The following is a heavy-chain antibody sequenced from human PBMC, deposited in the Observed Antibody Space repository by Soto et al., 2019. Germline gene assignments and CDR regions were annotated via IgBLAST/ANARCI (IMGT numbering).Heavy chain of an antibody. Sequence: QVQLQESGPGLVKPSQTLSLTCTVSGGSISSGGYYWSWIRQHPGKGLEWIGYIYYSGSTYYNPSLNSRXXIXVGXSKSQFSLKLSSVTAADTAVYYCASPRSGSYQFDYWGQGTLVTVSS. D-gene: IGHD3-10*01. J-gene: IGHJ4*02. CDR3: ASPRSGSYQFDY. CDR1: GGSISSGGYY. CDR2: IYYSGST. V-gene: IGHV4-31*03.